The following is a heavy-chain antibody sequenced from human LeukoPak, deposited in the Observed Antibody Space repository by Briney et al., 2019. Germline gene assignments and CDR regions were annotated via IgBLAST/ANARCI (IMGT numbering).Heavy chain of an antibody. J-gene: IGHJ3*02. V-gene: IGHV1-3*01. Sequence: ASVKVSCKASGYTFTSYAMHWVRQAPGQRLEWMGWINAGNGNTEYSQKFQGRVTITRDTSASTAYMELSSLRSEDTAVYYCARELLWFGELAFDIWGQGTMVTVSS. D-gene: IGHD3-10*01. CDR2: INAGNGNT. CDR1: GYTFTSYA. CDR3: ARELLWFGELAFDI.